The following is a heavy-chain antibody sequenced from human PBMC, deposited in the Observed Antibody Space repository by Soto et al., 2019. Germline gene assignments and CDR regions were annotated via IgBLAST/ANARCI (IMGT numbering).Heavy chain of an antibody. CDR2: IIPYYNTL. CDR3: ASGASRWYPYFFDS. V-gene: IGHV1-69*01. CDR1: EGTFNSYA. J-gene: IGHJ4*02. Sequence: QAQVVQSGAEVRKPGSSVKLSCKASEGTFNSYAIDWVRQAPGQGLEWMGGIIPYYNTLNYAQKFQDGVTITADDSTNTVYMELSSLRSDDTAVYFCASGASRWYPYFFDSWAQGTLVTVSS. D-gene: IGHD6-13*01.